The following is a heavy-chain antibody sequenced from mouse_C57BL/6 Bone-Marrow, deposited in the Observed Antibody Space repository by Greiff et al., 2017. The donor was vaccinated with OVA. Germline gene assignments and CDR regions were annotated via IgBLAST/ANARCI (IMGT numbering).Heavy chain of an antibody. J-gene: IGHJ3*01. CDR2: ISNGGGST. CDR3: ARQYYGSSPWFAY. D-gene: IGHD1-1*01. Sequence: EVKLVESGGGLVQPGGSLKLSCAASGFTFSDYYMYWVRQTPEKRLEWVAYISNGGGSTYYPDTVKGRFTISRDNAKNTLYLQMSRLKSEDTAMYYCARQYYGSSPWFAYWGQGTLVTVSA. V-gene: IGHV5-12*01. CDR1: GFTFSDYY.